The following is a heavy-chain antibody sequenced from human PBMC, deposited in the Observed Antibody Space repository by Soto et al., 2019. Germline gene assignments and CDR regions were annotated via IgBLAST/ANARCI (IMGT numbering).Heavy chain of an antibody. CDR3: VRGYCKTLPCSGDFQF. D-gene: IGHD2-15*01. J-gene: IGHJ1*01. CDR2: IHPSGDT. Sequence: ASVKVSCKASGYKFTTYFIHWVRQAPGQGLEWMGMIHPSGDTGYAQKFRGRVTMTIDTSTTTAYMELRNLTSEDTAVYFSVRGYCKTLPCSGDFQFWGQGTLVTVSS. CDR1: GYKFTTYF. V-gene: IGHV1-46*01.